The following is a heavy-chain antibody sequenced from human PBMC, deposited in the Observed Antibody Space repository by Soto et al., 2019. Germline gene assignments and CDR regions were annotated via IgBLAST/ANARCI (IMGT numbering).Heavy chain of an antibody. V-gene: IGHV4-34*01. CDR1: VGSFSGYY. CDR3: ARVRTYYDFWSGYRGPPYYFDY. D-gene: IGHD3-3*01. J-gene: IGHJ4*02. CDR2: INHSGST. Sequence: SETLSLTCAVYVGSFSGYYWSWIRQPPGKGLEWIVEINHSGSTNYNPSLKSRVTISVDTSKNQFSLKLSSVTAADTAVYYCARVRTYYDFWSGYRGPPYYFDYWGQGTLVTVSS.